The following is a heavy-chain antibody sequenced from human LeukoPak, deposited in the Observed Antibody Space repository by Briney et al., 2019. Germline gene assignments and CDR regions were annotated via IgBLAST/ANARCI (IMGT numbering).Heavy chain of an antibody. CDR3: TTDVYI. CDR1: GFTFSNAW. V-gene: IGHV3-15*01. J-gene: IGHJ4*02. Sequence: GGSLRLSCVASGFTFSNAWMTWVRQAPGKGLEWVGRIKNKKDGGTTDYAAPVKGRFTISRDDSKSTLYLEMNSLKIEDTAMYYCTTDVYIWGQGTLVTVSS. CDR2: IKNKKDGGTT.